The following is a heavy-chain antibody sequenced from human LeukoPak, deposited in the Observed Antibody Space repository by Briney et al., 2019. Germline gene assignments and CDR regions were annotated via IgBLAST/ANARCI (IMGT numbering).Heavy chain of an antibody. CDR1: GFTFSSYA. J-gene: IGHJ4*02. V-gene: IGHV3-30*04. Sequence: PGGSLRLSCAASGFTFSSYATHWVRQAPGKGLEWVAVISYDGSNKYYADSVKGRFTISRDNSKNTLYLQMNSLRAEDTAVYYCARDREGYNWNYGFDYWGQGTLVTVSS. CDR2: ISYDGSNK. CDR3: ARDREGYNWNYGFDY. D-gene: IGHD1-7*01.